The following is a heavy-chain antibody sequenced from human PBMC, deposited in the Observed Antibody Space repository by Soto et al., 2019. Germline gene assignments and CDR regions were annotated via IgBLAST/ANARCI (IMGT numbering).Heavy chain of an antibody. Sequence: GGSLRLSCAASGFTFSSYGMHWVRQAPGKGLEWVAVISYDGSNKYYADSVKGRFNISRDNSKNTLYLQMNSLRAEDTAVYYCAKGGCSSTSCRTYYYYYYMDVWGKGTTVTVSS. D-gene: IGHD2-2*01. CDR1: GFTFSSYG. CDR3: AKGGCSSTSCRTYYYYYYMDV. V-gene: IGHV3-30*18. CDR2: ISYDGSNK. J-gene: IGHJ6*03.